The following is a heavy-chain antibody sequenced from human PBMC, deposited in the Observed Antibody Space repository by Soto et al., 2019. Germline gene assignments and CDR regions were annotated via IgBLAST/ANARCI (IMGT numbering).Heavy chain of an antibody. CDR1: GFTFSSNA. V-gene: IGHV3-23*01. CDR2: ISGSGDST. J-gene: IGHJ6*02. CDR3: ANLKPLTSGYYYYGMDV. Sequence: GGSLRLSCAASGFTFSSNAMSWVRQAPGKGLEWVSAISGSGDSTYYADSVKGRFIVSRDNSKNTLSLQMSSLRAEDTAVYYCANLKPLTSGYYYYGMDVWGQGTTVTVSS. D-gene: IGHD1-1*01.